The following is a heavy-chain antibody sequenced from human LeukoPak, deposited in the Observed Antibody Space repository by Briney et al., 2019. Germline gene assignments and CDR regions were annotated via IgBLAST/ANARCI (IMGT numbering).Heavy chain of an antibody. J-gene: IGHJ4*02. V-gene: IGHV4-59*01. CDR3: AREVRGATIDY. CDR2: IYYSGST. CDR1: GDSISTYY. Sequence: SETLSLTCTVSGDSISTYYWNWIRQPPGKGLEWIGYIYYSGSTNYNPSLKGRVTISVDTSKNQFSLKLSSVTAADTAVYYCAREVRGATIDYWGQGTLVTVSS. D-gene: IGHD1-26*01.